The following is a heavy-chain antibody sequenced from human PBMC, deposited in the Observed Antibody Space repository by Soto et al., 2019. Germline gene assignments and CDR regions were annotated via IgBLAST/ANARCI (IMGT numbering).Heavy chain of an antibody. D-gene: IGHD4-17*01. J-gene: IGHJ4*02. Sequence: QVLLQESGPGLVKPSETLSLTCTVSGVSVNSGSFYWTWIRQPPGKGLEWIGFVPSSGTTKYNASLKGRVTISVDTSRSQTSLKVSSVTAADTAVYYCARGATVTHSDYWGQGTLVTVSS. CDR2: VPSSGTT. CDR3: ARGATVTHSDY. CDR1: GVSVNSGSFY. V-gene: IGHV4-61*01.